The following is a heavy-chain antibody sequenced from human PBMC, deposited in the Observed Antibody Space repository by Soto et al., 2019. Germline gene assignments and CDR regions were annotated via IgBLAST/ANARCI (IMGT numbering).Heavy chain of an antibody. CDR3: GRQIYDSSGYYYAY. J-gene: IGHJ4*02. V-gene: IGHV4-39*01. Sequence: QLPLQESGPGLVKPSETLSLTCTVSGGSSSSSFYYWGWIRQPPGQGLEWLGTIYSLGNTYYNPSLKSRVTISVDKSKSQLFLKLSSVTAPDTAVYYCGRQIYDSSGYYYAYWGQGTLVTVSS. CDR2: IYSLGNT. CDR1: GGSSSSSFYY. D-gene: IGHD3-22*01.